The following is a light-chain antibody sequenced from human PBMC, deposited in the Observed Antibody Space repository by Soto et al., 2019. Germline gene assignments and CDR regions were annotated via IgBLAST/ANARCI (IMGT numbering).Light chain of an antibody. Sequence: QSALTQPASVSGSPGQSITISCTGTSSDVGSYKFVSWYQQHPGKAPKLMIYEGSKRPSGVYDRFSGSKSGNTASLTISGLQADDEADYFCYSYAGGSNVFGTGTKVTVL. CDR1: SSDVGSYKF. CDR2: EGS. V-gene: IGLV2-23*03. J-gene: IGLJ1*01. CDR3: YSYAGGSNV.